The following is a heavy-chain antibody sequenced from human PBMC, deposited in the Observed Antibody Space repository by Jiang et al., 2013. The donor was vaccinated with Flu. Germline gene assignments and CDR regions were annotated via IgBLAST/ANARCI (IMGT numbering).Heavy chain of an antibody. J-gene: IGHJ6*02. Sequence: SAAWNWIRQSPSRGLEWLGRTYYRSKWYNDYAVSVKSRITINPDTSKNQFSLQLNSVTPEDTAVYYCARASRRYCSGGSCYLGYYYYYGMDVWGQGTTVTVSS. CDR3: ARASRRYCSGGSCYLGYYYYYGMDV. V-gene: IGHV6-1*01. CDR2: TYYRSKWYN. D-gene: IGHD2-15*01. CDR1: SAA.